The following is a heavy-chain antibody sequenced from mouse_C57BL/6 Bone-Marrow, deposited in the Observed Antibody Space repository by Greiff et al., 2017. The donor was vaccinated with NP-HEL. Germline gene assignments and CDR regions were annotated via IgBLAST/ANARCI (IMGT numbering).Heavy chain of an antibody. J-gene: IGHJ2*01. CDR3: ARDPQTAQATLGY. CDR2: ISYDGSN. Sequence: EVQLQQSGPGLVKPSQSLSLTCSVTGYSITSGYYWNWIRQFPGNKLEWMGYISYDGSNNYNPSLKNRITITRDTSKNQFFLKLNSVTTEDTATYYCARDPQTAQATLGYWGQGTTLTVSS. V-gene: IGHV3-6*01. CDR1: GYSITSGYY. D-gene: IGHD3-2*02.